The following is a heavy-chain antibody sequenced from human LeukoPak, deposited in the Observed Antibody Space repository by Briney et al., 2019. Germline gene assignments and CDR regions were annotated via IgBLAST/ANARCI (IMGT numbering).Heavy chain of an antibody. Sequence: GSSVKVSCKASGGTFSSYAISWVRQAPGQRLEWMGCIDGDNGKTQYSQKFHGRVTITRDTSANTAYIEVSSLRSEDTAVYFCVRGGPNPSGWLLDNWGQGTLVTVSS. CDR2: IDGDNGKT. CDR1: GGTFSSYA. J-gene: IGHJ4*02. V-gene: IGHV1-3*01. D-gene: IGHD6-19*01. CDR3: VRGGPNPSGWLLDN.